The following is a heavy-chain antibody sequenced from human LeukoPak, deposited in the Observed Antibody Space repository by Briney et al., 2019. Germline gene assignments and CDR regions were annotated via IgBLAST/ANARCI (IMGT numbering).Heavy chain of an antibody. CDR2: INHSGST. D-gene: IGHD6-13*01. J-gene: IGHJ5*02. CDR1: GGSFSGYY. CDR3: ARAVTSSSSWYKWVNWFDP. Sequence: SETLSLTCAVYGGSFSGYYWSWIRQPPGKGLEWIGEINHSGSTNYNPSLKSRVTISIDTSKNQFSLKLSSVTAADTAVYYCARAVTSSSSWYKWVNWFDPWGQGTLVTVSS. V-gene: IGHV4-34*01.